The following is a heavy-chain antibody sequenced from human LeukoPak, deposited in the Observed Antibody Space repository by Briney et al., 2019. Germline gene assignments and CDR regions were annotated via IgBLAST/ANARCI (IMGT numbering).Heavy chain of an antibody. J-gene: IGHJ4*02. V-gene: IGHV4-61*02. Sequence: SETLSLTCTVSGGSISSGSYYWSWIRQPAGKGLEWIGRIYTSGSTNYNPSLKSRVTISVDTSKNQFSLKLSSVTAADTAVYYCARQSIAVTAPFDYWGQGTLVSVSS. CDR2: IYTSGST. CDR1: GGSISSGSYY. D-gene: IGHD6-6*01. CDR3: ARQSIAVTAPFDY.